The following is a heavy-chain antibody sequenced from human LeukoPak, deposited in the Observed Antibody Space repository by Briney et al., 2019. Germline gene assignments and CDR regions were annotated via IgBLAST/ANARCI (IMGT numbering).Heavy chain of an antibody. CDR2: IIPLFVTP. V-gene: IGHV1-69*01. Sequence: SVKVTCKASGGTFSSYSISWVRQAPGQGLEWMGGIIPLFVTPKYAPNYQGRVTITADESKSAAYMELSSLRSDDTAVYYCARDSNPPCNSYYVMDVWGKGTTVTVSS. CDR1: GGTFSSYS. D-gene: IGHD4-11*01. J-gene: IGHJ6*04. CDR3: ARDSNPPCNSYYVMDV.